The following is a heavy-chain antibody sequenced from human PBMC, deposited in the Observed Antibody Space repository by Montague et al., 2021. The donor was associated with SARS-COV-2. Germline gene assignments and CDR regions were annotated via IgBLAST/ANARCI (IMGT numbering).Heavy chain of an antibody. V-gene: IGHV4-59*01. CDR3: ARVGWELRVGDYYFDY. J-gene: IGHJ4*02. CDR1: GGSISPYY. CDR2: IYYTRST. D-gene: IGHD1-26*01. Sequence: SETLSLTCTVSGGSISPYYWSWIRQPPGKGLERIGNIYYTRSTNYNSSLKRRLTVSVDTSENQFSLNVTSVTTADTAVYYCARVGWELRVGDYYFDYWGQGALLTVSS.